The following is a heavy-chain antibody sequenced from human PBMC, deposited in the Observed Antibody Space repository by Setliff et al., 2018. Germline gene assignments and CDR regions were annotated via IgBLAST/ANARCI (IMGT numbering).Heavy chain of an antibody. CDR2: IYTTWST. D-gene: IGHD3-16*01. CDR3: ARVTGCFYVDA. V-gene: IGHV4-61*09. J-gene: IGHJ6*03. Sequence: SETLSLTCTVSGGSVGSDFSYWTWIRQPAGKGPEWIGQIYTTWSTNYNPSLRSRATISLDASKNQFSLSLTSVTAADTAVYYCARVTGCFYVDAWGKGTTVTVSS. CDR1: GGSVGSDFSY.